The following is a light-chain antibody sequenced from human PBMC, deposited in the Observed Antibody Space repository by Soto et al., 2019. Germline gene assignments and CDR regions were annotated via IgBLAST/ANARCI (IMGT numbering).Light chain of an antibody. Sequence: DVQMTQSPSSLSASVGDRVTITCRASQGISPYLAWFQQKPGKVPKLLIYAASNLQSGVPSRFSGSGSGTDFTLTISSLQPEDDATYYWQKYNSAPLTFGGGTKVEIK. CDR1: QGISPY. CDR2: AAS. J-gene: IGKJ4*01. V-gene: IGKV1-27*01. CDR3: QKYNSAPLT.